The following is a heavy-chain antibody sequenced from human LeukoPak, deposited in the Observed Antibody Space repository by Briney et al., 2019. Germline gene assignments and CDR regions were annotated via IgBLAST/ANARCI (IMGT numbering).Heavy chain of an antibody. J-gene: IGHJ6*02. CDR3: SREYDSSGYSYFGIDG. CDR2: INPNSGGT. Sequence: ASVKVSCKASGYTFTGYYMHWVRQAPGQGLEWMGWINPNSGGTNYAQKFQGRVTMTRDTSISTAYMELSRLRSDDTAVYYCSREYDSSGYSYFGIDGWGQGATVTV. CDR1: GYTFTGYY. D-gene: IGHD3-22*01. V-gene: IGHV1-2*02.